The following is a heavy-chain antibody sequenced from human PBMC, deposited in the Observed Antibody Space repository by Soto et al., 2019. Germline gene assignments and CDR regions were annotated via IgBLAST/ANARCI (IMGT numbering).Heavy chain of an antibody. CDR2: IKQDGSDK. CDR1: GFTFSSYW. D-gene: IGHD3-22*01. J-gene: IGHJ5*02. Sequence: GGSLRLSCAASGFTFSSYWMSWVRQAPGKGLEWVANIKQDGSDKYYVDSVKGRFTISRDNAKNSLYLQMNSLRAEDTAVYYCARMKDSSGYYFFNWFDPWGQGTLVTVSS. V-gene: IGHV3-7*03. CDR3: ARMKDSSGYYFFNWFDP.